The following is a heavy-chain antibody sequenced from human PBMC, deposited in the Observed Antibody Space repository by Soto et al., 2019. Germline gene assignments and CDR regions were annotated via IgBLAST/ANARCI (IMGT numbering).Heavy chain of an antibody. V-gene: IGHV4-59*08. Sequence: QVQLQESGPGLVKPSETLSLTCTVSGGSISPNYWSWIRQPPGKGLEWIGYIYFGGTTMYNPSLKSRVTISVDPSKNQFSLKLTSVTAADTAVYYCARIGGYFQALDSWGQGTMVTVSS. J-gene: IGHJ4*02. CDR1: GGSISPNY. CDR3: ARIGGYFQALDS. CDR2: IYFGGTT. D-gene: IGHD3-22*01.